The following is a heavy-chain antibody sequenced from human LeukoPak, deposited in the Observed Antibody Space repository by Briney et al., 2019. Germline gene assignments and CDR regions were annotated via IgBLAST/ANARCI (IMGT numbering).Heavy chain of an antibody. J-gene: IGHJ4*02. V-gene: IGHV3-33*01. CDR2: IWFDGSKK. Sequence: PGGSLRLSCAASGFTFSNYGFHWVRQAPGEGLEWLALIWFDGSKKYSADSVKGRFTISRDNSKNTVYLQMNSLRVEDTAVYYCARSWIQLWPDFDYRGQGTLVTVSS. CDR1: GFTFSNYG. CDR3: ARSWIQLWPDFDY. D-gene: IGHD5-18*01.